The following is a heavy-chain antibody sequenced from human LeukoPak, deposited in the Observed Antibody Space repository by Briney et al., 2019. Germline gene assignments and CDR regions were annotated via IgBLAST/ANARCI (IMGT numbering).Heavy chain of an antibody. Sequence: SVKVSCKASGGTFSSYAISWVRQAPGQGLEWMGRIIPIFGTANYAQKFQGRVTITTDESTSTAYMELSSRRSEDTAVYYCARVPSSSDWFDPWGQGTLVTVSS. CDR2: IIPIFGTA. CDR3: ARVPSSSDWFDP. CDR1: GGTFSSYA. J-gene: IGHJ5*02. D-gene: IGHD6-13*01. V-gene: IGHV1-69*05.